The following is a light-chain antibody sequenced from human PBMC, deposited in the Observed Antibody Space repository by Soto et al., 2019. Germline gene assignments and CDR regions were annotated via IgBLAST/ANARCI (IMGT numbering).Light chain of an antibody. CDR3: QQYGSSLSIT. J-gene: IGKJ5*01. CDR2: GAS. V-gene: IGKV3-20*01. CDR1: QSVSSNY. Sequence: ELVLTQSPGTLSLSPGEIATLSCRASQSVSSNYFAWYQQKPGQAPRLLIHGASRRATGIPDRFSGSGSGTDFTLTISRLEPEDFAVYYCQQYGSSLSITFGQGTRLEIK.